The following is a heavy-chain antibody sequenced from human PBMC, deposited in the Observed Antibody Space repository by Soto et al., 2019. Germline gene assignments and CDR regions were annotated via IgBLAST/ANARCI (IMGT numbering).Heavy chain of an antibody. D-gene: IGHD2-15*01. J-gene: IGHJ4*02. V-gene: IGHV3-53*05. Sequence: GGSLRLSCAASDFTVGNNYMTWVRQAPGKGLEWVSVIYSGGGSMYTDSVKGRFTISRDSSKNTLFLQMGSLRPEDTAIYYCVKQAHGLDGVAFDYWGQGTQVTVSS. CDR1: DFTVGNNY. CDR3: VKQAHGLDGVAFDY. CDR2: IYSGGGS.